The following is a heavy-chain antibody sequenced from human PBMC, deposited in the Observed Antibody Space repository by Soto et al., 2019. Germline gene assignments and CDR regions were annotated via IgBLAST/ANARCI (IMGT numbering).Heavy chain of an antibody. CDR1: DFSLSPYW. Sequence: GGSLRLSCAASDFSLSPYWMHWVRQVPGRELEWVARLSSDGFGAAYADSVKGRFFISRDIARNTLSLQMNSLRADDTAVYYCARDLGGPDYWGRGTSVTVSS. CDR2: LSSDGFGA. CDR3: ARDLGGPDY. J-gene: IGHJ4*02. D-gene: IGHD3-16*01. V-gene: IGHV3-74*03.